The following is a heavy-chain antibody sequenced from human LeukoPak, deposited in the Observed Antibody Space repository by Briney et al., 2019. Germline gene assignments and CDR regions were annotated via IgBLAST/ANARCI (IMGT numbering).Heavy chain of an antibody. CDR2: ISSSGSTI. CDR1: GFTFSSYA. J-gene: IGHJ4*02. D-gene: IGHD6-13*01. CDR3: AKRRGSSWYQDIEY. V-gene: IGHV3-48*01. Sequence: GGSLRLSCAASGFTFSSYAMNWVRQAPGKGLEWVSYISSSGSTIYYADSVKGRFTISRDNSKNTLYLQMNSLRAEDTALYYCAKRRGSSWYQDIEYWGQGTLVTVSS.